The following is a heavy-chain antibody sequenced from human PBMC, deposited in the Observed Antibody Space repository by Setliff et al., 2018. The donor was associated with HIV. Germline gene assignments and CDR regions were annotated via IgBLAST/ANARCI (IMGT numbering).Heavy chain of an antibody. D-gene: IGHD3-22*01. V-gene: IGHV4-59*08. CDR1: GASISSYY. CDR3: ARSRRYYDSSGYYPGAFDI. Sequence: SETLSLTCTVSGASISSYYWSWIRQPPGKGLEWIGYIYYSGSTNYNPSLKIRVTISVETSKNQFSLKLSSVTAADTAVYYCARSRRYYDSSGYYPGAFDIWGQGTVVTVSS. CDR2: IYYSGST. J-gene: IGHJ3*02.